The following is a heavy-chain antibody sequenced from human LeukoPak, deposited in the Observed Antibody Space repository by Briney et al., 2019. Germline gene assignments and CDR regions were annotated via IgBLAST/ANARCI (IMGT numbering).Heavy chain of an antibody. CDR3: AKGPLVRLDI. D-gene: IGHD1-26*01. CDR2: MSGTTGST. Sequence: GGSLRLSCAASGFTFSSYEMNWVRQAPGKGLEWVSVMSGTTGSTYYVDSAKGRFTISSDDSKNTLYLQMNSLRADDTAVYDCAKGPLVRLDIWGQGTMVTVSS. CDR1: GFTFSSYE. V-gene: IGHV3-23*01. J-gene: IGHJ3*02.